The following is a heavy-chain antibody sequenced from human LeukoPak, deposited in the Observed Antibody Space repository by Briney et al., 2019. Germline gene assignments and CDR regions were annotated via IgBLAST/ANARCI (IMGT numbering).Heavy chain of an antibody. CDR2: IYSGGST. Sequence: GGSLRLSCAASGFTVSSNYMSWVRQAPGKGLEWVSVIYSGGSTYYADSVKGRFTISRDNSKNTLYLQMNSLRAGDTAVYYCARARFLEWLSSYYMDVWGKGTTVTASS. CDR1: GFTVSSNY. J-gene: IGHJ6*03. V-gene: IGHV3-53*01. D-gene: IGHD3-3*01. CDR3: ARARFLEWLSSYYMDV.